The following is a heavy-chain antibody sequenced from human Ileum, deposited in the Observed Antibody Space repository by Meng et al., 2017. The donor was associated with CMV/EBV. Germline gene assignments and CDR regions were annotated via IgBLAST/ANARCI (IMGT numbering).Heavy chain of an antibody. J-gene: IGHJ4*02. CDR2: INAVNGNT. D-gene: IGHD4-17*01. CDR3: ARIGYGAHFDY. CDR1: GYTFTSYA. V-gene: IGHV1-3*01. Sequence: QVTLVQSGAEGKKPGASVKVSCKASGYTFTSYAMHWVRQAPGQRLEWMGWINAVNGNTKYSQKFQGRVTITRDTSASTAYMELSSLSSEDTAVYYCARIGYGAHFDYWGQGTLVTVSS.